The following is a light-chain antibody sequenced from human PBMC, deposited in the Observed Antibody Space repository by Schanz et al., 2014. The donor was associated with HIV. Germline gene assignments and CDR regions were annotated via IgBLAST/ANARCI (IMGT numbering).Light chain of an antibody. V-gene: IGLV2-14*02. CDR1: SSDVANYNL. CDR3: SSYTSSSTPV. CDR2: EGN. Sequence: QSALTQPASVSGSPGQSITISCTATSSDVANYNLVSWYQQRPGKVPKLLIYEGNKRPSGVSNRFSGSKSGNTASLTISGLQAEDEADYYCSSYTSSSTPVFGGGTKLTVL. J-gene: IGLJ2*01.